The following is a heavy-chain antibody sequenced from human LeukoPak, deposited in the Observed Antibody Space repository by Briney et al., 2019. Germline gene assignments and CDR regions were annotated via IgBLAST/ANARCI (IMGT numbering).Heavy chain of an antibody. Sequence: GGSLRLSCAASGFTFSSYSMNWVRQAPGKGLEWVSSISTTSSFIDYADSVKGRFTVSRDYAKNSLFLQMTSLRAEDTAVYYCARVAYGDYYIDYWGQGTLVTVSS. V-gene: IGHV3-21*01. CDR3: ARVAYGDYYIDY. J-gene: IGHJ4*01. CDR2: ISTTSSFI. D-gene: IGHD4-17*01. CDR1: GFTFSSYS.